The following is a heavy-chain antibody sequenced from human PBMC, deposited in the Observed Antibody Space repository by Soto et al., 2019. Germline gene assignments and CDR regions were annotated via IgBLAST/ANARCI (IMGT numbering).Heavy chain of an antibody. CDR3: AREIKDHYAMDV. CDR2: INRDASTT. CDR1: GFTFSDYW. V-gene: IGHV3-74*01. J-gene: IGHJ6*02. Sequence: PGGALRLSCAASGFTFSDYWMHLVRQTPGKGLVWVSRINRDASTTGYADSVKGRFTLSRDNAKNTVYLQMNSLRAEDTAVYYCAREIKDHYAMDVWGQGTTVTVSS.